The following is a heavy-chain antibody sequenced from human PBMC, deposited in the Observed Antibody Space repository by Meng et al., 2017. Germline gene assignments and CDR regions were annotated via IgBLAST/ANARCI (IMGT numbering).Heavy chain of an antibody. Sequence: QVQLVESGGGVVQPGRSLRLSCAACGFTFSSYAMHWVRQAPGKGLEWVAVISYDGSNKYYADSVKGRFTISRDNSKNTLYLQMNSLRAEDTAVYYCARVGMADPPDWGQGTLVTVSS. CDR3: ARVGMADPPD. J-gene: IGHJ4*02. CDR1: GFTFSSYA. CDR2: ISYDGSNK. V-gene: IGHV3-30*01. D-gene: IGHD5-24*01.